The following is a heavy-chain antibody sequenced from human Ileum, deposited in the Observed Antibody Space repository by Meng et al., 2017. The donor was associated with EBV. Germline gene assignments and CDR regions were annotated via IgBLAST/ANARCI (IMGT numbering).Heavy chain of an antibody. CDR1: GGSVATTSDN. J-gene: IGHJ4*02. V-gene: IGHV4-61*03. D-gene: IGHD3-22*01. CDR2: IDYSGSA. CDR3: ARGSTFILVD. Sequence: VELQGSGPELGKPAETLSLTCPVSGGSVATTSDNWSWLRQPPGKGLEWIGYIDYSGSAKYNPSLQSRVDMSVDTSKNHFSLKLRSVTAADTGLYYCARGSTFILVDWGQGTLVTVSS.